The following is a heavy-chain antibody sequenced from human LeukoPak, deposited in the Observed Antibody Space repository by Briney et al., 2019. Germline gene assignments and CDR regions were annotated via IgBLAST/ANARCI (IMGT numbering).Heavy chain of an antibody. V-gene: IGHV3-48*01. CDR1: GFPPSSYC. CDR3: STAKFDN. CDR2: INIDSITV. J-gene: IGHJ4*02. Sequence: PGGSLRLSCAASGFPPSSYCINWVRQAPGKGLEWVSYINIDSITVNYADSVKGRFTISRDNAKSSLYLQMNSLRAEDTAVYYCSTAKFDNWGQGTLVTVSS.